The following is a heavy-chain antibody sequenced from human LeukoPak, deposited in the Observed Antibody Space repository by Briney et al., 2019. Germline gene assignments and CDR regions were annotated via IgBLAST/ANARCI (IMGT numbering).Heavy chain of an antibody. CDR2: IYPSDSDT. CDR3: ARHDFTNRAFDI. V-gene: IGHV5-51*01. J-gene: IGHJ3*02. Sequence: GESLKFSCKASGYTFTSYRIGWVRQLRGKGLESMGIIYPSDSDTRYSPSFQGQVTISADKSISTAYLQWSSLKASDTARYYCARHDFTNRAFDIWGQGTMVTVSS. D-gene: IGHD3-3*01. CDR1: GYTFTSYR.